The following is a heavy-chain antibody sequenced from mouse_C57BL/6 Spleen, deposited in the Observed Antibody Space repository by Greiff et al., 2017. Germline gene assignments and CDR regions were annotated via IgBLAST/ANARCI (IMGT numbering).Heavy chain of an antibody. CDR1: GYTFTSYW. Sequence: QVQLQQPGAELVRPGSSVKLSCKASGYTFTSYWMHWVKQRPIQGLEWIGNIDPSDSETHYNQKFTDKATLTVDKSSSTAYMQLSSLTSEDSPVYYCARSAGTGWFAYWGQGTLVTVSA. CDR3: ARSAGTGWFAY. D-gene: IGHD4-1*01. CDR2: IDPSDSET. J-gene: IGHJ3*01. V-gene: IGHV1-52*01.